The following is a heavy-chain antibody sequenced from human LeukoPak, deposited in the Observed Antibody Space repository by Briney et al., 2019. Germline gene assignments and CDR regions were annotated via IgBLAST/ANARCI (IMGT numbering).Heavy chain of an antibody. CDR2: MNTNSGNT. V-gene: IGHV1-8*01. Sequence: ASVKVSCKASGYTFTSYDINRVRQATGQGLEWMGWMNTNSGNTGYAQKFQGRVTMTRNTSITTAYMELSRLRSEDTAVYYCASSSGTDGYNPDFDYWGQGTLVTVSS. CDR3: ASSSGTDGYNPDFDY. CDR1: GYTFTSYD. D-gene: IGHD5-24*01. J-gene: IGHJ4*02.